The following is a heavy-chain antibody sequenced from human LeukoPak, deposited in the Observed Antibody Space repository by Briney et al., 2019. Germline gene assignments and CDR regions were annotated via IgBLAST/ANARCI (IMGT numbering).Heavy chain of an antibody. CDR3: ARDPGGTGPYYFDY. J-gene: IGHJ4*02. CDR2: IYTSGST. D-gene: IGHD1-1*01. Sequence: PSETLSLTCTVSGVSISSYYWSWIRQPAGKGLEWIGRIYTSGSTNYNPSLKSRVTMSVDTSKNQFSLKLSSVTAADTAVYYCARDPGGTGPYYFDYWGQGTLVTVSS. CDR1: GVSISSYY. V-gene: IGHV4-4*07.